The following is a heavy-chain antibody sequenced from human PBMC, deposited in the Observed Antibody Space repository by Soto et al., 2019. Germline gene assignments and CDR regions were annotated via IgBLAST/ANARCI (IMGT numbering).Heavy chain of an antibody. CDR1: GYSFPNYL. Sequence: GEALXISCEGSGYSFPNYLIGWVRQMPGKGLEWMGIIYPSDSDTRYSPSFQGQVTISADKSISTAYLQWSSLKASDTAMYYCARLVADYVDPWGQGTLVTVSS. J-gene: IGHJ5*02. V-gene: IGHV5-51*01. CDR3: ARLVADYVDP. D-gene: IGHD6-19*01. CDR2: IYPSDSDT.